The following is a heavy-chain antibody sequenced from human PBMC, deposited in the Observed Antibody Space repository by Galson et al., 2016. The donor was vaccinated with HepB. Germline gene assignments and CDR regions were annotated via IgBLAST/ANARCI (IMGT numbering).Heavy chain of an antibody. Sequence: SLRLSCAASRFTFSTYPMSWVRQAPGKGLEWVSTISGDDRNTHYADSVKGRFTISRDNSKNTLYLQMISLRAEDTAAYYCAAWLQFHFAYWGQGTLVTVSS. V-gene: IGHV3-23*01. J-gene: IGHJ4*02. D-gene: IGHD5-24*01. CDR1: RFTFSTYP. CDR2: ISGDDRNT. CDR3: AAWLQFHFAY.